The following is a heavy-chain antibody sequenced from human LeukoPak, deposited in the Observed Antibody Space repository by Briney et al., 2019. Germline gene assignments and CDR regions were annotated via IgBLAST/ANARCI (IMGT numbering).Heavy chain of an antibody. V-gene: IGHV3-7*01. J-gene: IGHJ4*02. CDR3: ARFKDYYGSGSLSFDY. CDR1: GFTFSSYA. D-gene: IGHD3-10*01. CDR2: IKQDGSEK. Sequence: GGSLRLSCAASGFTFSSYAMSWVRQAPGKGLEWVANIKQDGSEKYYVDSVKGRFTISRDNAKNSLYLQMNSLRAEDTAVYYCARFKDYYGSGSLSFDYWGQGTLVTVSS.